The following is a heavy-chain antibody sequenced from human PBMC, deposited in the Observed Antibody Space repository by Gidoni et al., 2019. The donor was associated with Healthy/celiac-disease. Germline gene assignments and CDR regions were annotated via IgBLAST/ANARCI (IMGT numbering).Heavy chain of an antibody. Sequence: QVQLQESGPGLVKPSQTLSLPCTVSGGSISSGSYYWSWIRQPAGKGLEWIGRIYTSGSTNYNPSLKSRVTISVDTSKNQFSLKLSSVTAADTAVYYCAREQWLLTGGYFDYWGQGTLVTVSS. CDR2: IYTSGST. V-gene: IGHV4-61*02. CDR3: AREQWLLTGGYFDY. D-gene: IGHD6-19*01. J-gene: IGHJ4*02. CDR1: GGSISSGSYY.